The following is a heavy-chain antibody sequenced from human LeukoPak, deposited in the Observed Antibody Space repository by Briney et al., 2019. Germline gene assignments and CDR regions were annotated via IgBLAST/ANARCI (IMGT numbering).Heavy chain of an antibody. V-gene: IGHV1-46*01. CDR1: GYTFTSYY. CDR2: INPSGGST. CDR3: AREIGYCSSTSCYKRAFDI. D-gene: IGHD2-2*02. Sequence: ASVKVSCKASGYTFTSYYVHWVRQAPGQGLEWMGIINPSGGSTSYAQKFQGRVTMTRDTSTSTVYMELSSLRSEDTAVYYCAREIGYCSSTSCYKRAFDIWGQGTMVTVSS. J-gene: IGHJ3*02.